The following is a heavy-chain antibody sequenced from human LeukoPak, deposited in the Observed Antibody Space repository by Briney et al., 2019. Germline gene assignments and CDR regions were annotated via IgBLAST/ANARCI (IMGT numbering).Heavy chain of an antibody. J-gene: IGHJ4*02. CDR3: ASQASGGWYYLIDY. CDR2: IYYSGST. Sequence: PSETLSLTCTVSGGSISSSSYYWGWIRQPPGKGLEWIGSIYYSGSTYYNPSLKSRVTISVDTSKNQFSLKLSSVTAADTAVYYCASQASGGWYYLIDYWGQGTLVTVSS. D-gene: IGHD6-19*01. V-gene: IGHV4-39*07. CDR1: GGSISSSSYY.